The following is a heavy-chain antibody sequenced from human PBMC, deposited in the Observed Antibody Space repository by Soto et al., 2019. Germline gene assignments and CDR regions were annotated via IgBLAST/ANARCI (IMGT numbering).Heavy chain of an antibody. CDR1: GFTFSSYA. V-gene: IGHV3-23*01. D-gene: IGHD3-22*01. Sequence: VQLLESGGGLVQPGGSLRLSCAASGFTFSSYAMSWVRQAPGKGLEWVSVISGSGGSIDYADSVRGRFTISRDNSKNTLYLQINSLRAEDTAVYYCAKDGTPVVITFDSWGQGTLVYVSS. J-gene: IGHJ4*02. CDR2: ISGSGGSI. CDR3: AKDGTPVVITFDS.